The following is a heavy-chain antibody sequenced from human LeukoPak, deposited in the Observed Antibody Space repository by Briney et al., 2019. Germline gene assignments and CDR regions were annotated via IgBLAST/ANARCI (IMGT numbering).Heavy chain of an antibody. CDR2: ISSSSSYI. D-gene: IGHD4-17*01. CDR3: ARVNGDYFPD. Sequence: GGSLRLSCAASGFTFSSYSMNWVRQAPGKGLEWVSSISSSSSYIYYADSVKGRFTISRDNAKNSLYLQMNSLRAEDTAVYYCARVNGDYFPDWGREPWSPSPQ. J-gene: IGHJ4*02. CDR1: GFTFSSYS. V-gene: IGHV3-21*01.